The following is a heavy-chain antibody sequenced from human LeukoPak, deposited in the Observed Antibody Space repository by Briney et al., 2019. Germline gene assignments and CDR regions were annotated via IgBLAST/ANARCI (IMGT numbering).Heavy chain of an antibody. CDR2: ISAYNGNT. CDR1: GYTFTSYG. CDR3: ARGAPGWLRNNWFDP. D-gene: IGHD5-12*01. V-gene: IGHV1-18*01. Sequence: GASVKVSCKASGYTFTSYGISWVRQAPGQGLEWMGWISAYNGNTNYAQKLQGRVTMTTDTSTSTAYMELRSLRSDDTAVYYCARGAPGWLRNNWFDPWGQGTLVTVSS. J-gene: IGHJ5*02.